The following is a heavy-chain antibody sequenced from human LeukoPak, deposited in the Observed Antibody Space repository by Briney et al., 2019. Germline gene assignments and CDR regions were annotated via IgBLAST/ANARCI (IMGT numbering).Heavy chain of an antibody. CDR1: GFTFSSYW. CDR2: IKQDGSDK. D-gene: IGHD1-1*01. Sequence: GGSLRLSCAASGFTFSSYWMNWVRQTPGKGLEWVANIKQDGSDKYYVDSVKGRFTISRDNAKNTLYLQMNDLRADDTAVYYCVKKGQADDDGKPDWGQGTLVTVSS. CDR3: VKKGQADDDGKPD. V-gene: IGHV3-7*03. J-gene: IGHJ4*02.